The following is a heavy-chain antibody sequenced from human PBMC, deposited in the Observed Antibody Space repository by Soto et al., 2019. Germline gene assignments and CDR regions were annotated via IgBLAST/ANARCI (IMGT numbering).Heavy chain of an antibody. CDR2: IIPILGIA. D-gene: IGHD4-4*01. CDR3: ARGPLLQPQEVNHYYYTDV. Sequence: QVQLVQSGAEVKKPGSSVKVSCKASGGTFSSYTISWVRQAPGQGLEWMGRIIPILGIANYAQKFQVRVTITADKTTSTAYMELSSRRPDDTAVYYCARGPLLQPQEVNHYYYTDVWGKGTTVTVSS. J-gene: IGHJ6*03. V-gene: IGHV1-69*02. CDR1: GGTFSSYT.